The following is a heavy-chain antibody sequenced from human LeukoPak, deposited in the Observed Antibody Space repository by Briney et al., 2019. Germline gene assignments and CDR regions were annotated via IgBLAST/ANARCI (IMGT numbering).Heavy chain of an antibody. D-gene: IGHD2-2*01. Sequence: ASVKVSCKASGYTFTSYYMHWVRQAPGQGLEWMGIINPSGGSTSYAQKFQGRVTISADTSKNQFSLKLSSVTAADTAVYYCATSFPIVVVPSHWGQGTLVTVSS. V-gene: IGHV1-46*01. CDR2: INPSGGST. CDR1: GYTFTSYY. CDR3: ATSFPIVVVPSH. J-gene: IGHJ4*02.